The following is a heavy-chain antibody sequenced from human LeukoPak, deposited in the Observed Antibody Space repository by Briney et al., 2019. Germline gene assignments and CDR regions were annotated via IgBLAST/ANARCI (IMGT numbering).Heavy chain of an antibody. CDR1: GLTFRSYR. J-gene: IGHJ4*02. Sequence: GGSLRLSCPASGLTFRSYRMHWVRQARGKGLLWVSRINSDGRSTNYADYVKGRFTISRDNAKNTLHLQMNGLRAEDTALYYCARGNGDYVSLFDYWGQGTLVTVSS. CDR3: ARGNGDYVSLFDY. CDR2: INSDGRST. D-gene: IGHD4-17*01. V-gene: IGHV3-74*01.